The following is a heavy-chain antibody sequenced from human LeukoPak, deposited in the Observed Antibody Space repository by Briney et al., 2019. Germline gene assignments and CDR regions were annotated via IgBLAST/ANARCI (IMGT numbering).Heavy chain of an antibody. CDR1: GFTFTSSS. Sequence: ASEKVSCKASGFTFTSSSIQWIRQARAQPLEGIGWIVSDSTDTYYAQRFQERVTIARDMSTSTAYLELSSLRSEDTAVYYCAADPDTTMAFDCWGQGTLVTVSS. J-gene: IGHJ4*02. CDR2: IVSDSTDT. D-gene: IGHD5-18*01. CDR3: AADPDTTMAFDC. V-gene: IGHV1-58*02.